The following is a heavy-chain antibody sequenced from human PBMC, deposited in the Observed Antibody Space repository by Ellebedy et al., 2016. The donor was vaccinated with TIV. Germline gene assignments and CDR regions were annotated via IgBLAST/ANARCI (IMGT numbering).Heavy chain of an antibody. CDR2: ISIDGSNR. CDR3: ARASFYDVDLSGWYFDL. V-gene: IGHV3-30*03. Sequence: GGSLRLSCAASGFTFSSYGLHWVRQAPGKGLEWVAVISIDGSNRYYADSVKGRFTISRDNSRNTLYLQMNRLRAEDTALYYCARASFYDVDLSGWYFDLWGRGTLITVSS. J-gene: IGHJ2*01. CDR1: GFTFSSYG. D-gene: IGHD3-10*02.